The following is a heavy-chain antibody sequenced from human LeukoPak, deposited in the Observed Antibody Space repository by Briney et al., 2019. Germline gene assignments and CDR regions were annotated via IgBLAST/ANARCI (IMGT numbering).Heavy chain of an antibody. D-gene: IGHD1-26*01. CDR1: GFTFSSYS. Sequence: QPGGSLRLSCAASGFTFSSYSMNWVRQAPGKGLEWVSYISSSSSTIYYADSVKGRFTISRDNAKNSLYLQMNSLRAEDTAVYYCAREVGATRVYYYYYMDVWGKGTTVTVSS. J-gene: IGHJ6*03. CDR3: AREVGATRVYYYYYMDV. V-gene: IGHV3-48*01. CDR2: ISSSSSTI.